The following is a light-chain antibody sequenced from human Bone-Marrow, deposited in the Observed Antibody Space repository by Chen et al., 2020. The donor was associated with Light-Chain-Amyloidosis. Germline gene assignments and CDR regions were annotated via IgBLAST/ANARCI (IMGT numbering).Light chain of an antibody. CDR3: NFRDSSGNHLV. Sequence: SELTQDPVVFVALGQTVRITCQGDSLRRYYASCYQQRPGQAPALVIYGKNNRPSGIPDRFSGSTAGNTASLTITGAQAEDEADYYCNFRDSSGNHLVFGGGTKLTVL. CDR2: GKN. CDR1: SLRRYY. J-gene: IGLJ2*01. V-gene: IGLV3-19*01.